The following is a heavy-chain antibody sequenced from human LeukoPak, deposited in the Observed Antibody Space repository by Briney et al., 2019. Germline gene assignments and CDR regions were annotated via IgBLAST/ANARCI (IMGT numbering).Heavy chain of an antibody. J-gene: IGHJ4*02. D-gene: IGHD1-26*01. Sequence: PGGSLRLSRAASGFHFSNYAMHLVRPAPGMGLEGVLSIMTTGTDTYYADSVKGRVTISRDNSKNTLYLQMNSLRAEDTAIYYCTKGTGSSDSYFDYWGQGALVTVSS. CDR2: IMTTGTDT. CDR1: GFHFSNYA. V-gene: IGHV3-23*01. CDR3: TKGTGSSDSYFDY.